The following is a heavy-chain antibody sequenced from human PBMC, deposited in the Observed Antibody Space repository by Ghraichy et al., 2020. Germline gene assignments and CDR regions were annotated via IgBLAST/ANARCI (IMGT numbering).Heavy chain of an antibody. D-gene: IGHD4-17*01. Sequence: SETLSLTCAVSGGSISSGSFSWSWIRQPPGKGLEWIGYIYQSGATYYNPSLKSRVTISLDDSRNQFSLSLSSVTAADTAVYYCARAPYDDDGFYDDGFDVWGQGIMLTVYS. J-gene: IGHJ3*01. CDR3: ARAPYDDDGFYDDGFDV. CDR2: IYQSGAT. V-gene: IGHV4-30-2*01. CDR1: GGSISSGSFS.